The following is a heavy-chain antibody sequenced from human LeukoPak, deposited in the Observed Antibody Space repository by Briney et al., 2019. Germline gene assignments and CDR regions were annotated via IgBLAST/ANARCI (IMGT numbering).Heavy chain of an antibody. CDR3: VVGGSPGY. D-gene: IGHD2-15*01. CDR2: IKGDGIST. V-gene: IGHV3-74*01. CDR1: GFDFSSNW. J-gene: IGHJ4*02. Sequence: PGGSLRLSCAASGFDFSSNWMHWVRHAPGQGLVWVSRIKGDGISTNYADFVQGRFTASRDNTKNTWSLEMNSLRAEDTAVYYCVVGGSPGYWGQGTLVTVSS.